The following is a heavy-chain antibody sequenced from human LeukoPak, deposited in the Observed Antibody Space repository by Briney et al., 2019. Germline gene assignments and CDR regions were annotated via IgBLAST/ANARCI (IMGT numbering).Heavy chain of an antibody. J-gene: IGHJ3*02. CDR1: GYTFTGYY. Sequence: GASVKVSCKASGYTFTGYYMHWVRQAPGQGLEWMGWINPNSGGTNYAQKFQGRVTMTRDTSISTAYMEPSRLRSDDTAVYYCARDLEYLYPGGAFDIWGQGTMVTVSS. D-gene: IGHD3-16*01. CDR3: ARDLEYLYPGGAFDI. CDR2: INPNSGGT. V-gene: IGHV1-2*02.